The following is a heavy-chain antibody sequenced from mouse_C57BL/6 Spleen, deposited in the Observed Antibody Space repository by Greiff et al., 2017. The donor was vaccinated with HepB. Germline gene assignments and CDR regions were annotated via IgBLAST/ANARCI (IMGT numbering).Heavy chain of an antibody. J-gene: IGHJ4*01. Sequence: VQLQQSGPELVKPGASVKIPCKASGYTFTDYNMDWVKQSHGKSLEWIGDINPNNGGTIYNQKFKGKATLTVDKSSSTAYMELRSLTSEDTAVYYCARLLLRYYAMDYWGQGTSVTVSS. CDR1: GYTFTDYN. CDR3: ARLLLRYYAMDY. V-gene: IGHV1-18*01. D-gene: IGHD1-1*01. CDR2: INPNNGGT.